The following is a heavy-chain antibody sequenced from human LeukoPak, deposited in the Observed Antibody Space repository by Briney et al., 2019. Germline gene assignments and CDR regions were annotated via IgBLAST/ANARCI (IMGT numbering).Heavy chain of an antibody. CDR1: GFTFSSYG. J-gene: IGHJ4*02. V-gene: IGHV3-33*01. CDR2: IWYDGSNK. CDR3: ARERDGYKNTPYFDY. D-gene: IGHD5-24*01. Sequence: GGSLRLSCAASGFTFSSYGMHWVRQAPGKGLEWVAVIWYDGSNKYYADSVKGRFTISRDNSKNTLYLQMNSLRAEDTAVYYCARERDGYKNTPYFDYWGQGTLVTVSS.